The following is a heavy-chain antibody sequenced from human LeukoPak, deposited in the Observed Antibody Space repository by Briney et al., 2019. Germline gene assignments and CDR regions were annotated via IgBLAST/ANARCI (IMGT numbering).Heavy chain of an antibody. CDR1: GFTFSSYA. J-gene: IGHJ3*02. CDR2: ISYDGSNK. CDR3: AKTWDYYDTFLSFDI. Sequence: SGGSLRHSCAASGFTFSSYAMHWVRQAPGTGLEWVAVISYDGSNKYYADSVKGRFTISRDNSKNTLYLQMSSLRTEDTAVYYCAKTWDYYDTFLSFDIWGQGTMVTVSS. D-gene: IGHD3-22*01. V-gene: IGHV3-30*18.